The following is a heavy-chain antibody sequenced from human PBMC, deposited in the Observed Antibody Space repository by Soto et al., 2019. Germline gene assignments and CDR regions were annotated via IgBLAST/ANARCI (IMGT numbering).Heavy chain of an antibody. V-gene: IGHV3-7*01. CDR1: GFTFSSYW. D-gene: IGHD2-15*01. CDR2: IKQDGSEK. J-gene: IGHJ5*02. Sequence: EVQLVESGGGLVQPGGSLRLSCAASGFTFSSYWMSWVRQAPGKGLEWVANIKQDGSEKYYVDSVKGRFTISRDNANNSRYLQMHSLRAKETAVYYCARVAPRGYCRGGRCPGTMLDPWGQGTLVTVSS. CDR3: ARVAPRGYCRGGRCPGTMLDP.